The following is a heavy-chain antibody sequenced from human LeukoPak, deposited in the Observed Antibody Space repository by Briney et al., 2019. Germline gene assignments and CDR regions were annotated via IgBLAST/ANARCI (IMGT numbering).Heavy chain of an antibody. J-gene: IGHJ4*02. D-gene: IGHD4-17*01. V-gene: IGHV3-21*01. CDR2: ISSSSYI. Sequence: GGSLRLSCAASGFTFSSYSMNWVRQAPGKGLEWVSSISSSSYIYYADSVKGRFTISRDNAKNSLYLQMNSLRAEDTAVYYCARHGDYALIDYWGQGTLVTVSS. CDR3: ARHGDYALIDY. CDR1: GFTFSSYS.